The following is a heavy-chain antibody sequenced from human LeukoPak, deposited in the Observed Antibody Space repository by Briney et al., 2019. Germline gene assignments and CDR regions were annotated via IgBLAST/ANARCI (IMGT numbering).Heavy chain of an antibody. J-gene: IGHJ4*01. CDR2: ISSSSTI. CDR1: GFTFSSYS. CDR3: ARDSSSWENYFDY. D-gene: IGHD6-13*01. V-gene: IGHV3-48*02. Sequence: GGSLRLSCAASGFTFSSYSMNWVRQAPGKGLEWVSYISSSSTIYYADSVKGRFTIPRDNAKNSLYLQMNSLRDEDTAVYYCARDSSSWENYFDYWGHGTLVTVSS.